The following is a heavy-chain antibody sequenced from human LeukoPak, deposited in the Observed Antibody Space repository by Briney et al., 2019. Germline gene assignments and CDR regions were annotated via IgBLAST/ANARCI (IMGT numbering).Heavy chain of an antibody. Sequence: ASVKVSFKSYGYTFTNEPLNWVRQAPGQGLEWMGWINTHTGNPTYAQGFTGRFVFSLDTSVSTAHLQITNLKTDDTAVYYCARGRPLWDLWGQGTLVTVSS. CDR1: GYTFTNEP. J-gene: IGHJ4*02. CDR2: INTHTGNP. V-gene: IGHV7-4-1*02. CDR3: ARGRPLWDL. D-gene: IGHD5-18*01.